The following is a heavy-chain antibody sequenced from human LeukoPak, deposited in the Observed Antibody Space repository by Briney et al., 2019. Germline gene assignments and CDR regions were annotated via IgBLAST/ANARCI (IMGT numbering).Heavy chain of an antibody. V-gene: IGHV1-69*13. D-gene: IGHD3-9*01. Sequence: GASVKVSCKASGYTFTSYDINWVRQAPGQGLEWMGGIIPIFGTANYAQKFQGRVTITADESTSTAYMELSSLRSEDTAVYYCARESYDILTGLRAFDIWGQGTMVTVSS. CDR3: ARESYDILTGLRAFDI. CDR2: IIPIFGTA. CDR1: GYTFTSYD. J-gene: IGHJ3*02.